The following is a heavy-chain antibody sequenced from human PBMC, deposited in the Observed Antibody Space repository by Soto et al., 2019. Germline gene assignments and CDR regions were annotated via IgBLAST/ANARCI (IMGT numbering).Heavy chain of an antibody. Sequence: QVQLVQSGAEVKKPGSSVKVSCKAPGGTFSSYAISWVRQAPGQGLEWMGGIIPIFGTANYAQKFQGRVTNTADASTSTGYMALSSLRSEDTAVYYCARSQGGSSSLDIYYYYYYGMDVWGQGTTVTVSS. CDR1: GGTFSSYA. CDR2: IIPIFGTA. D-gene: IGHD2-15*01. V-gene: IGHV1-69*01. CDR3: ARSQGGSSSLDIYYYYYYGMDV. J-gene: IGHJ6*02.